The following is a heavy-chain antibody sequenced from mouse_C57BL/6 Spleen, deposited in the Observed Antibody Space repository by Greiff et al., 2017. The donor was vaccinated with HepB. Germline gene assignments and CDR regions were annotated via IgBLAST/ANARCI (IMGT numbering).Heavy chain of an antibody. CDR2: ISDGGSYT. Sequence: EVMLVESGGGLVKPGGSLKLSCAASGFTFSSYAMSWVRQTPEKRLEWVATISDGGSYTYYPDNVKGRFTISRDNAKNNLYLQMSHLKSEDTAMYYCARDQDGYYVGAMDYWGQGTSVTVSS. CDR1: GFTFSSYA. CDR3: ARDQDGYYVGAMDY. V-gene: IGHV5-4*01. D-gene: IGHD2-3*01. J-gene: IGHJ4*01.